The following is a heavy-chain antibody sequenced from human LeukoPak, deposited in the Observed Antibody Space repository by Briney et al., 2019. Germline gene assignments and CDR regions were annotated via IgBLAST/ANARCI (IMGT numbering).Heavy chain of an antibody. CDR3: ARTDLPGDRYYFDY. Sequence: PSQTLSLTCTVSGGSISSGGYYWSWIRQHPGKGLEWIGYIYYSGSTYYNPSLKSRVTISVDTSKNQFSLKLSSVTAADTAVYYCARTDLPGDRYYFDYWGQGTLVTVSS. D-gene: IGHD1-14*01. CDR1: GGSISSGGYY. J-gene: IGHJ4*02. CDR2: IYYSGST. V-gene: IGHV4-31*03.